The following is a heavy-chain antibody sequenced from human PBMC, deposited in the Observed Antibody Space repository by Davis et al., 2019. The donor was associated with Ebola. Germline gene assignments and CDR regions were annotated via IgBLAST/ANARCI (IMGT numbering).Heavy chain of an antibody. J-gene: IGHJ6*02. CDR3: ARNWGLSGYYYGMDV. CDR2: ISSSGSTI. Sequence: GGSLRLSCAASGFTFSSYSMNWVRQAPGKGLEWVSYISSSGSTIYYADSVKGRFTISRDNAKNSLYLQMNSLRAEDTAVYYCARNWGLSGYYYGMDVWGQGTTVTVSS. D-gene: IGHD7-27*01. V-gene: IGHV3-48*04. CDR1: GFTFSSYS.